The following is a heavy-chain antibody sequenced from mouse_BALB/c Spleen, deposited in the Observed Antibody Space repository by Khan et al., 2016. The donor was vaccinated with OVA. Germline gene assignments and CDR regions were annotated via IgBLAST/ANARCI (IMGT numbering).Heavy chain of an antibody. Sequence: VQLQQSGAELVKPGASVKLSCTVSGFNIKDTYMHWVKQRPDQGLEWIGRIDPANDNTKYDPKFQGKATITADTSSNTAYRQLSSLTSEDTAVYYCATYYYGSSRYFDYWGQGTTLTVSS. J-gene: IGHJ2*01. CDR3: ATYYYGSSRYFDY. CDR1: GFNIKDTY. V-gene: IGHV14-3*02. D-gene: IGHD1-1*01. CDR2: IDPANDNT.